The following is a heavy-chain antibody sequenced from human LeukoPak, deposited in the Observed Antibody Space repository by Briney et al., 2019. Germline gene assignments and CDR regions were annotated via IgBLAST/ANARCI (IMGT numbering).Heavy chain of an antibody. CDR2: FDPEDGET. CDR3: ARRGTRDYDILTGYYIRDQYLE. V-gene: IGHV1-24*01. J-gene: IGHJ4*02. CDR1: GYTLTELS. D-gene: IGHD3-9*01. Sequence: ASVKVSCKVSGYTLTELSMHWVRQAPGKGLEWMGGFDPEDGETIYAQKFQGRVTMTEDTSTDTAYMELSSLKASDTAMYYCARRGTRDYDILTGYYIRDQYLEWGQGTLVTVSS.